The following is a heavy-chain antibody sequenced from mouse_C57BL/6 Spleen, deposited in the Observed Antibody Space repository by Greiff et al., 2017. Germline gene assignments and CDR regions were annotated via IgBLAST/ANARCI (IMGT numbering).Heavy chain of an antibody. J-gene: IGHJ4*01. V-gene: IGHV5-4*01. CDR2: ISDGGSYT. CDR3: ARVNYSNDYAMDY. Sequence: EVQRVESGGGLVKPGGSLKLSCAASGFTFSSYAMSWVRQTPEKRLEWVATISDGGSYTYYPDNVKGRFTISRDNAKNNLYLQMSHLKSEDTAMYYCARVNYSNDYAMDYWGQGTSVTVSS. D-gene: IGHD2-5*01. CDR1: GFTFSSYA.